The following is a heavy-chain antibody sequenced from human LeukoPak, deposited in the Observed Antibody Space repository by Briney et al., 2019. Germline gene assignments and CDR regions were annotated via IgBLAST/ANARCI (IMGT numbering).Heavy chain of an antibody. CDR1: GGSFSGYY. D-gene: IGHD3-10*02. V-gene: IGHV4-34*01. CDR2: INHSGST. J-gene: IGHJ6*04. CDR3: ARDVRKVLDV. Sequence: SETLSLTCAVYGGSFSGYYWSWIRQPPGKGLEWIGEINHSGSTNYNPSLKSRVTISVDTSKNQFSLKLSSVTAADTAVYYCARDVRKVLDVWGKGTTVTVSS.